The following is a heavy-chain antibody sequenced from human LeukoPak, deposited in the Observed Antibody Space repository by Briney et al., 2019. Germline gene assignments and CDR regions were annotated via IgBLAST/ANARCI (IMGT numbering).Heavy chain of an antibody. J-gene: IGHJ4*02. V-gene: IGHV3-48*02. D-gene: IGHD6-19*01. CDR1: GFIFSDYS. Sequence: GGPLRLSCAASGFIFSDYSMNWVRQAPGQGLEWLSYITGSGTTIYYADSVRGRFTISRDNAKNSLYLQMNSLRDEDTAVYYCASGYSGGSYGIDYRGQGTLVIVSS. CDR3: ASGYSGGSYGIDY. CDR2: ITGSGTTI.